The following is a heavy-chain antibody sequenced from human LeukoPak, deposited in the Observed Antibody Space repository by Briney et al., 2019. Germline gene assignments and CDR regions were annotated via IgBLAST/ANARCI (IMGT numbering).Heavy chain of an antibody. Sequence: GGSLRLSCAASGFTFSSYAMHWVRQAPGKGLEWVAVISVDGSNKYYADAVKGRFTISRDNSKNTLYLQMGSLSAEDTAVYYCARGSYGRWVDYWGQGTLVPVSS. V-gene: IGHV3-30*04. CDR2: ISVDGSNK. D-gene: IGHD3-16*01. CDR3: ARGSYGRWVDY. CDR1: GFTFSSYA. J-gene: IGHJ4*02.